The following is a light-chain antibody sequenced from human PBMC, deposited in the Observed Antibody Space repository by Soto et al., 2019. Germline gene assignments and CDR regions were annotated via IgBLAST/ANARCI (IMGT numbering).Light chain of an antibody. V-gene: IGKV3-20*01. CDR2: GAS. CDR3: QHYVYPQWT. Sequence: EIVMTQSPDTLSLSPGEGATLSCRVSQSISSNFLAWYQQKRGQAPRLLIHGASNRATGIPDRFSGSGSGTDFTLTIRRLEPEDFAVYFCQHYVYPQWTFGPGTKVDIK. J-gene: IGKJ1*01. CDR1: QSISSNF.